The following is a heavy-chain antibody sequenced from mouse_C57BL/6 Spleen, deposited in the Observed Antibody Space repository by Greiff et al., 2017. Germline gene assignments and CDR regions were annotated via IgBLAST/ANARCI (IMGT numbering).Heavy chain of an antibody. CDR2: IWWDDDK. D-gene: IGHD2-5*01. CDR3: ARMIYSNIYYAMDY. V-gene: IGHV8-8*01. Sequence: ESGPGILQPSQTLSLTCSFSGFSLSTFGMGVGWIRQPSGKGLEWLAHIWWDDDKYYNPALKSRLTMSKDTSKNQVFLKIANVDTADTATYYCARMIYSNIYYAMDYWGQGTSVTVSS. J-gene: IGHJ4*01. CDR1: GFSLSTFGMG.